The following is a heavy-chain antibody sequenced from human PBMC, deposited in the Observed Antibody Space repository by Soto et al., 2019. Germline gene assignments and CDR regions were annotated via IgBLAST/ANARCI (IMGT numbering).Heavy chain of an antibody. J-gene: IGHJ6*02. V-gene: IGHV3-30-3*01. CDR3: ARGVGGGGFFILSSYYYYGMDF. CDR1: GFTLGSYA. Sequence: LRVSCAASGFTLGSYAMHWVRQAPGKGLEWXAVISYDGSNKYYADAVKGRFTISRDNAKNTLYLQMNRLRAGDTAVYYCARGVGGGGFFILSSYYYYGMDFWGQGTTVTVSS. D-gene: IGHD3-16*01. CDR2: ISYDGSNK.